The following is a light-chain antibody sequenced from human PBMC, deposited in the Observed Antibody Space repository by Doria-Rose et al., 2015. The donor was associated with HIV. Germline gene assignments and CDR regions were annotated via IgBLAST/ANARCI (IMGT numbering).Light chain of an antibody. CDR2: DGS. J-gene: IGKJ1*01. V-gene: IGKV3-20*01. Sequence: TQSPGTLSLSPGERATLSCRASQSFSSTYLASYQQQPGQAPSLLIYDGSTRATGIPDRFSASGSGTDFTLTINRLEPEDFALYYCHQYGTSWTFGQGTKVEI. CDR3: HQYGTSWT. CDR1: QSFSSTY.